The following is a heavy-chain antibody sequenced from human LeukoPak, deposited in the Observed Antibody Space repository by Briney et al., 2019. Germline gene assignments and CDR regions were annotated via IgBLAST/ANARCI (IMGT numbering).Heavy chain of an antibody. CDR3: ARGGSYLYFFDY. Sequence: GASVKVSCKASGYTFTSYAMRWVRQAPGQRLEWMGWINAGNGNTKYSQKFQGRVTITRDTSASTAYMELSSLRSEDTAVYYCARGGSYLYFFDYWGQGTLVTVSS. V-gene: IGHV1-3*01. CDR2: INAGNGNT. J-gene: IGHJ4*02. CDR1: GYTFTSYA. D-gene: IGHD1-26*01.